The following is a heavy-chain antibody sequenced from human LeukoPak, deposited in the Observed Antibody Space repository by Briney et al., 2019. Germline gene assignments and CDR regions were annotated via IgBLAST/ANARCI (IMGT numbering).Heavy chain of an antibody. CDR2: ISYTADS. V-gene: IGHV4-59*08. CDR3: ATSSQSGSYRAH. J-gene: IGHJ4*02. Sequence: SETLSLTCSVSGDSVTSSYLSWIRQPPGKGLEWFGYISYTADSNYNPSLKSRVTISTDTSKNQFSLKLSSVTATDTAVYYCATSSQSGSYRAHWGQGTLVTVSS. D-gene: IGHD3-10*01. CDR1: GDSVTSSY.